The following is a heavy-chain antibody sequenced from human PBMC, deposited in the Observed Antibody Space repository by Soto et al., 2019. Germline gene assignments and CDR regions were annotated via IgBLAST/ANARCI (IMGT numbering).Heavy chain of an antibody. CDR2: IIPIFGTA. V-gene: IGHV1-69*13. D-gene: IGHD6-13*01. CDR3: AREKYPYSSSWYGWFDP. Sequence: GASVKVCCKASGVTFSSYAISWVRQAPGQGLEWMGGIIPIFGTANYAQKFQGRVTITADESTSTAYMELSSLRSEDTAVYYCAREKYPYSSSWYGWFDPWGQGTLVTVSS. CDR1: GVTFSSYA. J-gene: IGHJ5*02.